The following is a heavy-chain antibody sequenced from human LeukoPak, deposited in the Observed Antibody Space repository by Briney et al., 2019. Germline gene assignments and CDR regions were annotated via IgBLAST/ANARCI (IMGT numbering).Heavy chain of an antibody. D-gene: IGHD2-15*01. CDR3: ASSSQGYCGGGSCPDF. V-gene: IGHV3-11*03. CDR1: GFTFSDYY. J-gene: IGHJ4*02. Sequence: PGGSLRPSCAASGFTFSDYYMSWFRQAPGKGLEWVSYISSSSRYINYAESVKGRFTISRDNAKNSLYLQMNSLRAEDTAVYYCASSSQGYCGGGSCPDFWGRGTLVTVSS. CDR2: ISSSSRYI.